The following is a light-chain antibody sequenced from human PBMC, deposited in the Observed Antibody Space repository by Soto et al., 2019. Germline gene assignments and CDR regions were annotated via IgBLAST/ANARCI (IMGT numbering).Light chain of an antibody. V-gene: IGLV2-14*01. CDR3: SSYTSSSTVV. CDR1: ISDVGGYKY. Sequence: QSVLTQPASVSGSPGQSITMSCAGTISDVGGYKYVSWYQQHPGKAPKLMIYEVSNRPSGVSNRFSGSKSGNTASLTISGLQAEDEGDYYCSSYTSSSTVVFGGGTKLTVL. J-gene: IGLJ2*01. CDR2: EVS.